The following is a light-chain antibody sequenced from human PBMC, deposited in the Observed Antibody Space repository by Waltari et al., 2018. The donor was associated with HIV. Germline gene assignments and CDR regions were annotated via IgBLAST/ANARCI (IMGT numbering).Light chain of an antibody. J-gene: IGLJ2*01. CDR3: QVWDSSSGVV. Sequence: SYVLTQSPSVPVAPGKTARITCGGNNIGSKSVHWYQQKPGQAPGLVIDYDSDRPSGIPERFSGSNSGNTATLTISRVEAGDEADYYCQVWDSSSGVVFGGGTRLTVL. CDR2: YDS. V-gene: IGLV3-21*04. CDR1: NIGSKS.